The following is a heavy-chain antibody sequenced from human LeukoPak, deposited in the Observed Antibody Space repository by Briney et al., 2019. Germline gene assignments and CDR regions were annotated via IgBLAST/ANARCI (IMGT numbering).Heavy chain of an antibody. CDR2: INDSGGST. CDR1: GFTFSSYA. CDR3: AKPAISSRGWYYDY. V-gene: IGHV3-23*01. D-gene: IGHD6-19*01. Sequence: PGESLRLSCAASGFTFSSYAMSWVRQAPGKGLEWVSAINDSGGSTYYADSVKGRFTISRDNSKNTLYLQMNSLRAEDTAVYYCAKPAISSRGWYYDYWGQGTLVTVSS. J-gene: IGHJ4*02.